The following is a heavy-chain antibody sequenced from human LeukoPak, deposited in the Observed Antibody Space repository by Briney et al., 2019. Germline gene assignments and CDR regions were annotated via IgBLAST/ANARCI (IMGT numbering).Heavy chain of an antibody. Sequence: SETLSLTCAVYGGSFSGYYWSWIRQPPGKGLEWIGEINHSGSTNYNPSLKSRVTISLDTSKNQFSLKLRSVTAADTAVYYCASVYDSSGYYPFWGQGTLVTVSS. V-gene: IGHV4-34*01. CDR2: INHSGST. D-gene: IGHD3-22*01. CDR3: ASVYDSSGYYPF. J-gene: IGHJ4*02. CDR1: GGSFSGYY.